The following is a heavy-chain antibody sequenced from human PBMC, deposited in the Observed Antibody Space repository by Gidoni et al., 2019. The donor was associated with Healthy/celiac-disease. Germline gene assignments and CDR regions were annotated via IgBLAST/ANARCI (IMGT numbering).Heavy chain of an antibody. CDR3: AKDLSGSGSFDY. D-gene: IGHD3-10*01. CDR2: ISFDGSYK. J-gene: IGHJ4*02. V-gene: IGHV3-30*18. Sequence: QVQLVESGGGVVQPGRSLRLPCAASGFTFSCYAMHWVRQAPGKGLEWVAVISFDGSYKYYSDSVKGRFTISRDNSKNTLYLQMNSLRDEDTAVYYCAKDLSGSGSFDYWGQGTLVTVSS. CDR1: GFTFSCYA.